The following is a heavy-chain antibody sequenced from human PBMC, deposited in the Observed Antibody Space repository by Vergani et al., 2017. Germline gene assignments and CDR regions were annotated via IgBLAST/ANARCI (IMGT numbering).Heavy chain of an antibody. Sequence: QVQLVQSGAEVKKPGSSVKVSCKASGGTFSSYAISWVRQAPGQGLEWMGGIIPIFGTANYAQKFQGRVTITADESTSTAYMELSSLRSEDTAVYYCARGRDCSSTSCYKGGDYYYYMDVWGKXP. CDR2: IIPIFGTA. V-gene: IGHV1-69*01. CDR1: GGTFSSYA. J-gene: IGHJ6*03. CDR3: ARGRDCSSTSCYKGGDYYYYMDV. D-gene: IGHD2-2*02.